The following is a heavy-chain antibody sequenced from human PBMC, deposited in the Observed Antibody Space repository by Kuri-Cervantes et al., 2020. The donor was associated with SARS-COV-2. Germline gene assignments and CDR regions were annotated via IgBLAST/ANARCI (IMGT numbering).Heavy chain of an antibody. D-gene: IGHD1/OR15-1a*01. J-gene: IGHJ4*02. V-gene: IGHV3-30*03. Sequence: GGSLRLSCAVSGFTFTSHAMHWVRQAPGSGLEWVALISYDGNNKFYADSVKGRFTISRDNAKNSLYLQMNSLRAEDTAVYYCARGNTAQGYFDYWGQGTLVTVSS. CDR1: GFTFTSHA. CDR2: ISYDGNNK. CDR3: ARGNTAQGYFDY.